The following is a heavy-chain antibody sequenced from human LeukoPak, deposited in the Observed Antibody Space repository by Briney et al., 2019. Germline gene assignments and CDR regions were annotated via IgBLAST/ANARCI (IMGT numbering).Heavy chain of an antibody. Sequence: SETLSLTCAVSGDSFNSYYWTWIRQPPEKGLEWIGYIYYSGSTNYNPSLKSRVTISVDTSKNQFSLKLSSVTAADTAVYYCARVLVGMATIGIFDYWGQGTLVTVSS. J-gene: IGHJ4*02. V-gene: IGHV4-59*01. D-gene: IGHD5-24*01. CDR2: IYYSGST. CDR1: GDSFNSYY. CDR3: ARVLVGMATIGIFDY.